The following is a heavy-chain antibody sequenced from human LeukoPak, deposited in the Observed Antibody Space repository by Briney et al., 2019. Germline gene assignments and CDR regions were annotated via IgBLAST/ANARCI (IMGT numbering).Heavy chain of an antibody. J-gene: IGHJ5*02. CDR2: ISAYNGNT. Sequence: ASVKVSCKASGYTFTSYGISWVRQAPGQGLVWMGWISAYNGNTNYAQKLQGRVTMTTDTSTSTAYMELRSLRSDDTAVYYCAREADSSGWYRSGLGWFDPWGRGTLVTVSS. D-gene: IGHD6-19*01. CDR3: AREADSSGWYRSGLGWFDP. V-gene: IGHV1-18*01. CDR1: GYTFTSYG.